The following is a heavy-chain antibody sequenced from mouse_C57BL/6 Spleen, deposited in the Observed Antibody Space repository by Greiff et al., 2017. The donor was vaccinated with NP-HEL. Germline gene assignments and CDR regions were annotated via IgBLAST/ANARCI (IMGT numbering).Heavy chain of an antibody. V-gene: IGHV1-50*01. CDR1: GYTFTSYW. Sequence: QVQLQQPGAELVKPGASVKLSCKASGYTFTSYWMQWVKQRPGQGLEWIGEIDPSDSYTNYNQKFKGKATLTVDTSSSTAYMQLSSLTSEDSAVYYCARSGLLRYSAWFAYWGQGTLVTVSA. D-gene: IGHD1-1*01. CDR3: ARSGLLRYSAWFAY. CDR2: IDPSDSYT. J-gene: IGHJ3*01.